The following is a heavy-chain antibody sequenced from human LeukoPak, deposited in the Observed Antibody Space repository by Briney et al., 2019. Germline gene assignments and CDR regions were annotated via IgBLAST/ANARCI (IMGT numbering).Heavy chain of an antibody. J-gene: IGHJ2*01. CDR3: ARSINWYYDL. V-gene: IGHV3-74*01. CDR1: GFTFSTSS. Sequence: GGSLRLSCAASGFTFSTSSMHWVRQAPGKGLVWVSRINGDGSGINYADSVKGRFSVSRANAKNTLYLQMNSLRAEDTAVYLCARSINWYYDLWGRGTLVTVSS. CDR2: INGDGSGI. D-gene: IGHD3-10*01.